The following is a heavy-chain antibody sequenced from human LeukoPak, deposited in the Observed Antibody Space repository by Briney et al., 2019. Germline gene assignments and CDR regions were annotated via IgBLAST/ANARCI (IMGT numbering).Heavy chain of an antibody. CDR3: AKDHLAARSYYFDY. D-gene: IGHD6-6*01. V-gene: IGHV3-30*02. CDR2: IRYDGSNK. J-gene: IGHJ4*02. Sequence: GGSLRLSCAASGFTFSSYGMHWVRQAPGKGLEWVAFIRYDGSNKYYADSVKGRFTISRDNSKNTLYLQMNSLRAEDTAVYYCAKDHLAARSYYFDYWGQGTLVTGSS. CDR1: GFTFSSYG.